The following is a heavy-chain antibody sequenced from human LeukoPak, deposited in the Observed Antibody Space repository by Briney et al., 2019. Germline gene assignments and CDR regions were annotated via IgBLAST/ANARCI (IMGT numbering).Heavy chain of an antibody. Sequence: SETLSLTCTVSGGPIGSSNYYWGWIRPPPGKGLEWIGSIYYTGSTYYNASLKSRVTISVDTSKNQFSLNLNSVTAADTAVYYCARLYDTSRFDPWGQGTLVTVSS. V-gene: IGHV4-39*01. CDR3: ARLYDTSRFDP. J-gene: IGHJ5*02. CDR2: IYYTGST. CDR1: GGPIGSSNYY. D-gene: IGHD3-10*01.